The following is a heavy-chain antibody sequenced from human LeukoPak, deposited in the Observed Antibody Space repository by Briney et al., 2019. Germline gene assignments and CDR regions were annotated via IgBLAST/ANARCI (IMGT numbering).Heavy chain of an antibody. CDR3: ARIPTGVRWLQYRRDAFDI. Sequence: SDTLSLTCAVYGGSFSGYYWSWIRKPPGKGLEWIGEINHSGSTNYNPSLKSRVTISVDTSKNQFSLKLSSVTAADTAVYYCARIPTGVRWLQYRRDAFDIWGQGTMVTVSS. J-gene: IGHJ3*02. V-gene: IGHV4-34*01. CDR2: INHSGST. D-gene: IGHD5-24*01. CDR1: GGSFSGYY.